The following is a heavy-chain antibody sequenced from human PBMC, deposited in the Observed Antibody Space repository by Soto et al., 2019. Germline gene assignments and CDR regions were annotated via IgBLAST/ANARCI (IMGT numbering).Heavy chain of an antibody. V-gene: IGHV1-69*13. Sequence: GASVKASCKASGGSLSNYGISWVRQAPGQGLEWMGGIIPVFGTANYAQKFQGRVTITADESTSIVYMDVTSLRSEDTADYYCARGDATKIVVTTYYAMDVWGQGTTVTVSS. CDR2: IIPVFGTA. D-gene: IGHD3-9*01. J-gene: IGHJ6*02. CDR3: ARGDATKIVVTTYYAMDV. CDR1: GGSLSNYG.